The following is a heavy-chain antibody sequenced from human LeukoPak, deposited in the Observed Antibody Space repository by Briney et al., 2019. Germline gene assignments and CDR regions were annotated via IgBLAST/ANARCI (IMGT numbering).Heavy chain of an antibody. CDR2: IKQDGSEK. Sequence: PGGSLRLSCAASGFTFSSYWMSWVRQAPGKGLEWVANIKQDGSEKYYVDSVKGRFTISRDNAKNSLYLQMNSLRAEDTALYYCAKASSSWHNAFDIWGQGTMVTVSS. CDR1: GFTFSSYW. V-gene: IGHV3-7*03. D-gene: IGHD6-13*01. CDR3: AKASSSWHNAFDI. J-gene: IGHJ3*02.